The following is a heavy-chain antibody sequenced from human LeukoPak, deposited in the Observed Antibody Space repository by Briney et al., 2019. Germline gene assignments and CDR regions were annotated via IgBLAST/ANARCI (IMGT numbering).Heavy chain of an antibody. CDR2: ISGSGGST. CDR1: GFTFSSYA. Sequence: GGSLRLSCAASGFTFSSYAMSWVRQAPGKGLGWVSAISGSGGSTYYTDSVKGRFTISRDNSKNTLYLQMNSLRAEDTALYYCAKAYTSSWTVFDYWGQGTLVTVSS. J-gene: IGHJ4*02. V-gene: IGHV3-23*01. CDR3: AKAYTSSWTVFDY. D-gene: IGHD6-13*01.